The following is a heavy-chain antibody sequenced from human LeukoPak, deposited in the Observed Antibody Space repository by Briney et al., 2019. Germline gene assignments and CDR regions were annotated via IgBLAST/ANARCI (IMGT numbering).Heavy chain of an antibody. Sequence: GGSLRLSCAASRFTFNSYAMSWVRQAPGKGLEWVSVIGGSNGITFYVGSVKGRFTISRDNSKDTLYLQLNSLRAEDTAVYYCARNENSGWGYFDYWGQGTLVTVSS. D-gene: IGHD5-12*01. CDR1: RFTFNSYA. CDR2: IGGSNGIT. J-gene: IGHJ4*02. CDR3: ARNENSGWGYFDY. V-gene: IGHV3-23*01.